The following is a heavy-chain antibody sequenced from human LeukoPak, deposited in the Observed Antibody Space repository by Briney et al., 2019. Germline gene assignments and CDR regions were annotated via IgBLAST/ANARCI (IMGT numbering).Heavy chain of an antibody. CDR1: GFTFSNAW. Sequence: GGSLRLSCGASGFTFSNAWMTWVRQAPGKGLEWVSYISSSGSTIYYADSVKGRFTISRDNAKNSLYLQMNSLRAEDTAVYYCARDIAGYGDYLSPFWGQGTLVTVSS. CDR3: ARDIAGYGDYLSPF. D-gene: IGHD4-17*01. J-gene: IGHJ4*02. CDR2: ISSSGSTI. V-gene: IGHV3-11*01.